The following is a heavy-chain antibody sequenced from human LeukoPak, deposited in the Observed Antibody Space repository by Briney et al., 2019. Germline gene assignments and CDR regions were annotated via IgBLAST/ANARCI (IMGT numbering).Heavy chain of an antibody. D-gene: IGHD7-27*01. J-gene: IGHJ5*02. CDR2: ILYTGST. Sequence: SSDTLSLTCTLSGPSINNYCSSWIRHPPGKGLGWLRYILYTGSTKYNPSIKSRVTISLVTSKNQCSLKLSSVTAADTAVYFCGRDSIVRGNWGQYNWFDPWGQGILVIVSS. CDR1: GPSINNYC. V-gene: IGHV4-59*01. CDR3: GRDSIVRGNWGQYNWFDP.